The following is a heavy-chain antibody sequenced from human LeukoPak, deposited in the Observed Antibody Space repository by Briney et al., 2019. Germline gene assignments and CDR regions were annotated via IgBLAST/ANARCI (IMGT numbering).Heavy chain of an antibody. Sequence: ASVKVSCKASAYPFSIYGISWARQAPRQGLEWMGWISVHNGNTNYAQKFQGRVTMTTDTSTTTAYMELRSLKSDDTAVYYCASYGNAWSLDHWGQGTLVTVSS. CDR2: ISVHNGNT. CDR3: ASYGNAWSLDH. V-gene: IGHV1-18*04. CDR1: AYPFSIYG. D-gene: IGHD6-19*01. J-gene: IGHJ4*02.